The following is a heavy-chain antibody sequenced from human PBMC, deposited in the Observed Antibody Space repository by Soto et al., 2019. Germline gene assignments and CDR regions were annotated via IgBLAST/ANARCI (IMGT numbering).Heavy chain of an antibody. Sequence: EVQLVESGGGSVQPGGSLRLSCASSGFTFSGFWMHWVRQGPGMGLVWVSGIKSDGTNTAYADCVRGRFTISRDNAKDTLYLQMNSLRAEDTAVYYCVRDGWAVAENWGQGTLVTVSS. V-gene: IGHV3-74*01. CDR2: IKSDGTNT. CDR1: GFTFSGFW. CDR3: VRDGWAVAEN. J-gene: IGHJ4*02. D-gene: IGHD6-19*01.